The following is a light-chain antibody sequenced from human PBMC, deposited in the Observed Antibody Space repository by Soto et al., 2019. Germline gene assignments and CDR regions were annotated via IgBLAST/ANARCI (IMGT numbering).Light chain of an antibody. J-gene: IGKJ1*01. Sequence: DIHMNQSPSTLSASVGDRVSIACRASQNINSWLAWYQQKPGKAPKLLIYEASSLEKGVPARFGGSGSGTEFTLTISSLQPDDFATYDCQQYNVYSWTFGQGTKVDIK. CDR3: QQYNVYSWT. CDR2: EAS. CDR1: QNINSW. V-gene: IGKV1-5*03.